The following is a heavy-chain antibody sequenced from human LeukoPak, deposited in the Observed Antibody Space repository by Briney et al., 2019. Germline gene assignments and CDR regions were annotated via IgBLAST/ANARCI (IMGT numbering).Heavy chain of an antibody. CDR1: GFTFTRNA. CDR2: IDGSGGTT. D-gene: IGHD1-26*01. V-gene: IGHV3-23*01. CDR3: AKPRAGGSYPYYFDY. Sequence: PGGSLRLSCAASGFTFTRNAMAWVRQAPGKGLEWVSAIDGSGGTTFYADSVKGRVTISRVQSTNTVYLQMNSLRVEDTAIYYCAKPRAGGSYPYYFDYWGQGTLVTVSS. J-gene: IGHJ4*02.